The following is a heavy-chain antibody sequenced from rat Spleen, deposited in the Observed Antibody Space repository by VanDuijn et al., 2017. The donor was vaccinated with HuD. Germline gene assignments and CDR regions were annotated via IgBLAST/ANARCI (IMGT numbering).Heavy chain of an antibody. CDR1: GFTFNNYW. V-gene: IGHV5-31*01. Sequence: EVQLVESGGGLVQPGRSLKLSCVASGFTFNNYWMTWIRQAPGKGLEWVASITNGGGRLYYSDSVKGRFSISRENAKSTLYLQMNSLRSEHTATYYCTGPFDYWGQGVMVTVSS. CDR3: TGPFDY. J-gene: IGHJ2*01. CDR2: ITNGGGRL.